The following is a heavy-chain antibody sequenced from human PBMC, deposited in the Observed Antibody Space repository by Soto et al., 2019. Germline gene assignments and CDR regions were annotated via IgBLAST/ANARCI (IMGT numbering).Heavy chain of an antibody. CDR3: ATGGPYYYDSSGYLNFDY. J-gene: IGHJ4*02. D-gene: IGHD3-22*01. V-gene: IGHV1-24*01. Sequence: ASVKVSCKVSGYTLTELSMHWVRQAPGKGLEWMGGFDSEDGETIYAQKFQGRVTMTEDTSTDTAYMELSSLRSEDTAVYYCATGGPYYYDSSGYLNFDYWGQGTLVTVSS. CDR1: GYTLTELS. CDR2: FDSEDGET.